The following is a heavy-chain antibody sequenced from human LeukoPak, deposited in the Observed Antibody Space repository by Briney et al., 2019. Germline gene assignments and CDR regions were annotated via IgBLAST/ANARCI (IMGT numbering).Heavy chain of an antibody. CDR2: IYYSGST. Sequence: SETLSLTCTVSGGSISSYYWSWIRQPPGKGLEWIGYIYYSGSTNYNPSLKSRVTISVDTSKNQFSLKLSSVTAADTAVYYCARRMIGDFDYWGQGTLVTVSS. V-gene: IGHV4-59*08. CDR1: GGSISSYY. D-gene: IGHD2-21*01. CDR3: ARRMIGDFDY. J-gene: IGHJ4*02.